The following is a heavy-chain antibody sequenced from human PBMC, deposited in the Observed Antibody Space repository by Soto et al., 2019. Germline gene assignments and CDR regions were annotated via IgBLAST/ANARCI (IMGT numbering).Heavy chain of an antibody. Sequence: AGGSLRLSCAASGFTFSSYAMSWVRQAPGKGLEWVSAISGSSSTIYYADSVKGRFTISRDNAKNSLYLQMNGLRDEDTAVYYCARRDFWSGAVSHYSGMDVWGQGTTVTVSS. CDR2: ISGSSSTI. V-gene: IGHV3-48*02. D-gene: IGHD3-3*01. CDR3: ARRDFWSGAVSHYSGMDV. CDR1: GFTFSSYA. J-gene: IGHJ6*02.